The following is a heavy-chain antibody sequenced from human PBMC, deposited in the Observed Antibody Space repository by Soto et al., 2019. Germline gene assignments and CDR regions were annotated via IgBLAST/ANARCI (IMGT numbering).Heavy chain of an antibody. Sequence: GASVKVSCKASGGTFSSYAISWVRQAPGQGLEWMGGIIPIFGTANYAQKFQGRVTITADESTSTAYMELSSLRSEDTAVYYCARERDALAVVPAAIPGYYYGMDVWGQGTTVTVSS. V-gene: IGHV1-69*13. CDR1: GGTFSSYA. D-gene: IGHD2-2*02. J-gene: IGHJ6*02. CDR2: IIPIFGTA. CDR3: ARERDALAVVPAAIPGYYYGMDV.